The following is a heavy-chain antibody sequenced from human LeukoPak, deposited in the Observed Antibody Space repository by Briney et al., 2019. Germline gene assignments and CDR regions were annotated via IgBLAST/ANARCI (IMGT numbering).Heavy chain of an antibody. CDR3: ARDLGTVAQFDP. V-gene: IGHV1-69*04. D-gene: IGHD4-23*01. Sequence: GASVKVSCKASGGTFSSYAISWVRQAPGQGLEWMGRIIPILGIANYAQKFQGRVTITADKSTSTAYMELSSLRSEDTAVYYCARDLGTVAQFDPWGQGTLVTVPS. CDR2: IIPILGIA. J-gene: IGHJ5*02. CDR1: GGTFSSYA.